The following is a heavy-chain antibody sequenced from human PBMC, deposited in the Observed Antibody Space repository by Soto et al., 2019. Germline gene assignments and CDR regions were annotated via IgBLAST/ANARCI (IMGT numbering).Heavy chain of an antibody. CDR1: GSTFNNFA. CDR3: AIAIKRWEVHYHLDF. V-gene: IGHV1-69*06. CDR2: IVVSSNTA. Sequence: QVVLLQSGAEVKEPGSSVRVSCKVSGSTFNNFAFSWVRQAPGHGPEWMGGIVVSSNTADYSQRCQDRVTITADNSTSTLYMELGSLTFEDTAVYYCAIAIKRWEVHYHLDFWGQGTLGTVSS. J-gene: IGHJ4*02. D-gene: IGHD1-26*01.